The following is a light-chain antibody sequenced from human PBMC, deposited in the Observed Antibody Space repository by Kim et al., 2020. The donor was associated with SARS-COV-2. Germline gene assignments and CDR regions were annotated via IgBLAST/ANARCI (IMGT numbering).Light chain of an antibody. CDR2: LAS. V-gene: IGKV1-5*03. CDR3: QQYIRFPYT. J-gene: IGKJ2*01. CDR1: QTIDNY. Sequence: DIQMTQSPYTLSASVGDRVTITCRASQTIDNYLAWYQQKPGTPPKLLIYLASALESGVPSRFTGSGSGTEFTLSISSLQPDDFAIYYCQQYIRFPYTFGQGTKLEIK.